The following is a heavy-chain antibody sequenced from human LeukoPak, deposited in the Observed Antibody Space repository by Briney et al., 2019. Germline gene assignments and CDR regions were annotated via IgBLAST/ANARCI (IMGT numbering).Heavy chain of an antibody. D-gene: IGHD5-24*01. V-gene: IGHV3-7*01. Sequence: QSGGSLRLSCVGSGFTFSDYWMSWVRQAPGKGLEWVANIKQDGSEKDYVDALKGRFTISRDNAKNSLYLQMNSLRAEDTAAYYCARWLELMRNFDWWGQGTLVTVSS. CDR3: ARWLELMRNFDW. J-gene: IGHJ4*02. CDR2: IKQDGSEK. CDR1: GFTFSDYW.